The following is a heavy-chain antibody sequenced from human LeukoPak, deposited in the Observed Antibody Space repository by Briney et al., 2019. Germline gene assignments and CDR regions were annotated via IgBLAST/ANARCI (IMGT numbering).Heavy chain of an antibody. CDR3: ARNSGSYSAEDAFDI. D-gene: IGHD1-26*01. J-gene: IGHJ3*02. Sequence: GGSLRLSCAASGFTFSSYSMNWVRQAPGKGLEWVSSISSSSSYIYYADSVKGRFTISRDNAKNSLCLQMNSLRAEDTAVYYCARNSGSYSAEDAFDIWGQGTMVTVSS. V-gene: IGHV3-21*01. CDR2: ISSSSSYI. CDR1: GFTFSSYS.